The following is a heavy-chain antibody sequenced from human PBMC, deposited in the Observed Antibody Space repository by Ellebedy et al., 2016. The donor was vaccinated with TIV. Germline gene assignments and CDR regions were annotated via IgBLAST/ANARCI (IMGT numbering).Heavy chain of an antibody. CDR2: IFHSGST. CDR3: ARQNTRPFYFDS. J-gene: IGHJ4*02. D-gene: IGHD1-1*01. CDR1: GGSVSSNHW. V-gene: IGHV4-4*02. Sequence: MPSETLSLTCAVSGGSVSSNHWWSWVRQPPGKGLEWIGEIFHSGSTNYNPSLKSRVTISVDKSKNQFSLKLTSVTAADTAVYYCARQNTRPFYFDSWGQGTLVTVSS.